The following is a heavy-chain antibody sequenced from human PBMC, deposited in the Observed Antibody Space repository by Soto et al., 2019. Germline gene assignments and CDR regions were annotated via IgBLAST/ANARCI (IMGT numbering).Heavy chain of an antibody. CDR1: GFTFSRCN. V-gene: IGHV3-48*01. CDR3: ARGGDYYGSGSSTYYFDY. CDR2: ISSSSSTI. J-gene: IGHJ4*02. D-gene: IGHD3-10*01. Sequence: GGSLRLSCAASGFTFSRCNMNWVRQAPGKGLEWVSYISSSSSTIYYADSVKGRFTISRDNAKNSLYLQMNSLRAEDTAMYYCARGGDYYGSGSSTYYFDYWGQGTLVTVSS.